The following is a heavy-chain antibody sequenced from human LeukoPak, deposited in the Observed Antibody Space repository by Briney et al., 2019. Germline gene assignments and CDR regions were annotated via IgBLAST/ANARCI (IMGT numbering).Heavy chain of an antibody. V-gene: IGHV3-48*04. CDR3: AKEGDNTGYRYFDD. CDR2: INSSSGTI. CDR1: GFKLIGYS. J-gene: IGHJ4*02. D-gene: IGHD3-22*01. Sequence: GSLRLSCAASGFKLIGYSMNWVRQAPGKGLEWVSYINSSSGTIIYADSVKGRFTISRDNAKNSLYLQMNSLRAEGTAVYYCAKEGDNTGYRYFDDWGQGTLVTVSS.